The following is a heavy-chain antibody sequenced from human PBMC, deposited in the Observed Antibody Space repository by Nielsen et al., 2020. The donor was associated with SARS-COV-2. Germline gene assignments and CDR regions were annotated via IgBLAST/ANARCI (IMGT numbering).Heavy chain of an antibody. Sequence: GESLKISCAASGFTFSSYWMSWVRQAPGKGLEWVANIKQDGSEKYYVDSVKGRFTISRDNAKNSLYLQMNSLRAEDTAMYYCARDRPFVVVPAAPAWGQGTLVTVSS. D-gene: IGHD2-2*01. CDR1: GFTFSSYW. CDR2: IKQDGSEK. CDR3: ARDRPFVVVPAAPA. V-gene: IGHV3-7*01. J-gene: IGHJ4*02.